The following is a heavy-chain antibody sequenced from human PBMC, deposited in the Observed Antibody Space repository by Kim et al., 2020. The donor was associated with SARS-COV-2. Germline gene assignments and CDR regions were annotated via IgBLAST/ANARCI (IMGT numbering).Heavy chain of an antibody. Sequence: GGSLRLSCAASGFTFSGSAVHWVRQASGKGLEWVGRIASKANGYGTAYAASVKGRFTISSDDSKNTAYLQMNSLKTEDTAMYYCTRLLDGSGRRFDYWGQGPLVTVSS. V-gene: IGHV3-73*01. CDR2: IASKANGYGT. D-gene: IGHD6-19*01. J-gene: IGHJ4*02. CDR3: TRLLDGSGRRFDY. CDR1: GFTFSGSA.